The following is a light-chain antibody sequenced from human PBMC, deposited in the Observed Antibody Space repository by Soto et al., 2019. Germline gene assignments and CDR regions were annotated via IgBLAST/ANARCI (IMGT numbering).Light chain of an antibody. CDR2: DAS. CDR3: QQYSSYSS. Sequence: DIQMTQSPSTLSASVGDRVTITCRASQSISGWLAWYQQKPGKAPNLLISDASSLERGVQPRFSGSGSGTEFTLTISGLQPDDFATYYCQQYSSYSSFGQGTKLEIK. CDR1: QSISGW. J-gene: IGKJ2*01. V-gene: IGKV1-5*01.